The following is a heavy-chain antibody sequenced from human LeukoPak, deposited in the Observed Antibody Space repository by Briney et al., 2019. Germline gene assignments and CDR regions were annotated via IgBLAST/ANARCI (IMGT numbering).Heavy chain of an antibody. Sequence: GGSLRLSCAPSGFPFLVYAMHWVRQAPGKGLEWVAVIWYDGSNKYYADSVKGRFTISRDNSKDTLYLQTNTLRAEDTAVYYCASEMATRDYWGQGTLVTVSS. CDR3: ASEMATRDY. CDR1: GFPFLVYA. D-gene: IGHD5-24*01. V-gene: IGHV3-33*01. CDR2: IWYDGSNK. J-gene: IGHJ4*02.